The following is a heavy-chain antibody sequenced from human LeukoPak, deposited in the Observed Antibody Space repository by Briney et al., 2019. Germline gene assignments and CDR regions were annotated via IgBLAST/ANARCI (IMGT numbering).Heavy chain of an antibody. V-gene: IGHV3-7*05. Sequence: GGSLRLSCAASGFTFTSYWMSWVRQAPGKGLEWVANIKQDGSEKYYVDSVKGRFTISRDNAKNSLHLQMNSLRAEDTAVYYCARAPAFNYFDYWGQGTLVTVSS. CDR3: ARAPAFNYFDY. CDR1: GFTFTSYW. CDR2: IKQDGSEK. J-gene: IGHJ4*02.